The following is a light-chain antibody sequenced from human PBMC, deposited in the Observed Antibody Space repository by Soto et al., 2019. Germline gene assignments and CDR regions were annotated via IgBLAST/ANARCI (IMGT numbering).Light chain of an antibody. CDR3: QQYGSSPYT. J-gene: IGKJ2*01. CDR2: AAT. V-gene: IGKV3-20*01. Sequence: EIVLTQSPGTLSLSPGERATLSCRASQSVSSSYLGWYKQKPGQAPRLLIYAATSRATGIPDRFSGSGSATDFPLTISRLETEDFAVYYCQQYGSSPYTFGQGTNLEI. CDR1: QSVSSSY.